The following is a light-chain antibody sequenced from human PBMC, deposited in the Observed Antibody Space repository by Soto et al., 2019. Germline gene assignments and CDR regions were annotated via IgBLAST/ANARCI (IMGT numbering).Light chain of an antibody. J-gene: IGKJ2*01. CDR1: QTINTY. CDR2: GAS. Sequence: DIQMTQSPSSLSASVGDRVTITCRASQTINTYINWYQHKPGKAPKVLIYGASSLQSGVPPRFSGSGSGTDFTLTITSLQPDDIATYYCQQSYSPAYTFGQGTKLEIK. V-gene: IGKV1-39*01. CDR3: QQSYSPAYT.